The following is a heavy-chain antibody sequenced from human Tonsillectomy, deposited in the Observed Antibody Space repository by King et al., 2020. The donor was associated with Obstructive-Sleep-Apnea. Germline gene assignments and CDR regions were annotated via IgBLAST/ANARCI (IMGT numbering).Heavy chain of an antibody. CDR1: GGSFSGYY. CDR3: ARGRRGYYSGSGSIPHGY. V-gene: IGHV4-34*01. J-gene: IGHJ4*02. D-gene: IGHD3-10*01. Sequence: VQIQQWGAGLLKPSETLSLTCAVYGGSFSGYYWSWIRQPPGKGLEWIGEINHSGSTNYNPSLKSRVTISVDTSKNQFSLKLSSVTAADTAVYYCARGRRGYYSGSGSIPHGYWGQGTLVTVSS. CDR2: INHSGST.